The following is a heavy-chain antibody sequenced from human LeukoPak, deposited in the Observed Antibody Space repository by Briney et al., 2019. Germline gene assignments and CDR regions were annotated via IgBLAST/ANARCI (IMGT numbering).Heavy chain of an antibody. V-gene: IGHV1-2*04. D-gene: IGHD3-3*01. Sequence: ASVKVSCKASGYTFTGYYMHWVRQAPGQGLEWMGWVNPNSGGTNYAQKFQGWVTMTRDTSISTAYMELSRLRPDDTAVYYCARDLATGGWRGYGMDVWGQGTTVTVSS. CDR2: VNPNSGGT. CDR1: GYTFTGYY. J-gene: IGHJ6*02. CDR3: ARDLATGGWRGYGMDV.